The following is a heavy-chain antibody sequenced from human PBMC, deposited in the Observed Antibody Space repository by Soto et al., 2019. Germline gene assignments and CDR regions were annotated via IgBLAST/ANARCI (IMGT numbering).Heavy chain of an antibody. CDR1: GGSTGSGGYY. J-gene: IGHJ4*02. Sequence: PSETLSLTCTVSGGSTGSGGYYWSWIRQHPGKGLEWIGYIYYSGITYYNPSLKSRVTISVDTSKNQFSLKLSSVTAADTAVYYCARSPGYYFDYWGQGTLVTVSS. CDR2: IYYSGIT. CDR3: ARSPGYYFDY. V-gene: IGHV4-31*03.